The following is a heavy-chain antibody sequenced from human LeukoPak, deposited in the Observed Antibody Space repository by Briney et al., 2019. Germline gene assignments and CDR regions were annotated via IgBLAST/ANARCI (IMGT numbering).Heavy chain of an antibody. V-gene: IGHV3-11*01. Sequence: GGSLRLSCAASGFTFSDYYMTWIRQAPGKGLEWVSYISSSGTTIYYADSVKGRFTISRDNAKNSLYLQMNSLRAEDTAVYYCARRGWNYDYDYWGQGTLVTVSS. D-gene: IGHD1-7*01. CDR3: ARRGWNYDYDY. CDR1: GFTFSDYY. CDR2: ISSSGTTI. J-gene: IGHJ4*02.